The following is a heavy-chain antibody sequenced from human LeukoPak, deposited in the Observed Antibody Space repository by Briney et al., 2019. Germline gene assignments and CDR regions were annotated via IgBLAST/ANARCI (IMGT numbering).Heavy chain of an antibody. CDR1: GGSFSGYY. CDR2: INHSGST. Sequence: SETLSLTCAVYGGSFSGYYWSWIRQPPGKGLEWIGEINHSGSTNYNPSLKSRVTISVDTSKNQFSLKLSSVTAADTAVYYCARGWYSSYYFDYWGQGTLVTVSS. D-gene: IGHD6-19*01. J-gene: IGHJ4*02. V-gene: IGHV4-34*01. CDR3: ARGWYSSYYFDY.